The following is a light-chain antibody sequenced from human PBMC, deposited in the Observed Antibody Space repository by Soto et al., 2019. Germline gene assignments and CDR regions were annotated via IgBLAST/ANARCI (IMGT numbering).Light chain of an antibody. Sequence: DIQMTQSPSSLSASVGDRVTITCRASQGIGNDLGWYQQKPGKAPKRLIYSASTLQSGVPSRFSGSGSGTEFTLTISSLQTEDFATYYCLQHHNYPRTLGQGTKLEIK. CDR1: QGIGND. CDR2: SAS. J-gene: IGKJ2*01. CDR3: LQHHNYPRT. V-gene: IGKV1-17*01.